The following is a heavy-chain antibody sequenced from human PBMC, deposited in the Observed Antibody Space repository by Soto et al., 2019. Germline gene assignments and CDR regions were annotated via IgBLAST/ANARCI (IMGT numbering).Heavy chain of an antibody. Sequence: GGSLRLSCAASGFTFSSYGMHWVRQAPGKGLEWVAVISYDGSNKYYADSVKGRFTISRDNSKNTLYLQMNSLRAEDTAVYYCAKGSSYSRPYYFDYWGLGTLVTVSS. J-gene: IGHJ4*02. CDR3: AKGSSYSRPYYFDY. CDR1: GFTFSSYG. V-gene: IGHV3-30*18. D-gene: IGHD3-3*01. CDR2: ISYDGSNK.